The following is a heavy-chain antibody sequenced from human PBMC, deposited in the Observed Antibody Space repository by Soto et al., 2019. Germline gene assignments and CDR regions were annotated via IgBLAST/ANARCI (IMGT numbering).Heavy chain of an antibody. CDR3: AKQGSPHYDSSRYRQKWFDY. V-gene: IGHV3-23*01. Sequence: EVQLLESGGGLVQPGGSLRLSCVASGFTFSSYAMGWVRQAPGKGLEWVSAIGGSGGSTYYPDSVEGRFTISRDNSKNTLYLQMDSLRVEDTAVYYCAKQGSPHYDSSRYRQKWFDYWGQGTLVTVSS. D-gene: IGHD3-22*01. CDR1: GFTFSSYA. J-gene: IGHJ4*02. CDR2: IGGSGGST.